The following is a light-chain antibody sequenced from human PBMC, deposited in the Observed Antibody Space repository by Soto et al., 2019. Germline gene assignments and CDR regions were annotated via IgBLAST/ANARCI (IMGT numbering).Light chain of an antibody. Sequence: EIVMTQSPATLSVSPGERATLSCRASQSVNSNLAWYQQKPGQAPRLLIYGASTRATGVPARFSGSGSGTEFTLTISSLQFEDFAVYFCQQYNNWPTFGQGTEVEIK. CDR1: QSVNSN. CDR3: QQYNNWPT. V-gene: IGKV3-15*01. J-gene: IGKJ1*01. CDR2: GAS.